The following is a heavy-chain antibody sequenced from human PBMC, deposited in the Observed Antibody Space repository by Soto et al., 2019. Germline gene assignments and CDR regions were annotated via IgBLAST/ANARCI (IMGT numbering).Heavy chain of an antibody. CDR3: ATGLLFVPLLSDKGRGSVDY. CDR1: GFTVSSNY. J-gene: IGHJ4*02. D-gene: IGHD2-2*01. V-gene: IGHV3-66*01. Sequence: GGSLRLSCAASGFTVSSNYMSWVRQAPGKGLEWVSVIYSGGSTYYADSVKGRFTISRDNSKNTLYLQMNSLRAEDTAVYYCATGLLFVPLLSDKGRGSVDYWGQGTLVTVSS. CDR2: IYSGGST.